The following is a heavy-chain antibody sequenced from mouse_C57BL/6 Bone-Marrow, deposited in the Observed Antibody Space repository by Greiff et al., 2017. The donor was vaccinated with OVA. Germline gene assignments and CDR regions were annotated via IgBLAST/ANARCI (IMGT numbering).Heavy chain of an antibody. CDR1: GFTFSSYA. CDR2: ISDGGSYT. CDR3: ARGYGYALYYAMDY. V-gene: IGHV5-4*03. Sequence: EVKLEESGGGLVKPGGSLKLSCAASGFTFSSYAMSWVRQTPEKRLEWVATISDGGSYTYYPDNVKGRFTISRDNAKNNLYLQMSHLKSEDTAMYYCARGYGYALYYAMDYWGQGTSVTVSS. J-gene: IGHJ4*01. D-gene: IGHD2-14*01.